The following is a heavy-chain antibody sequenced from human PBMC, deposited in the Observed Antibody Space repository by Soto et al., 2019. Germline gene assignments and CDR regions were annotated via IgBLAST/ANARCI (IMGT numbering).Heavy chain of an antibody. V-gene: IGHV4-34*01. Sequence: SETLSLTCAVYRGSFSGSYWSWIRQPPGKGLEWIGEISHSESTNYQSSLKSRVSISVDTSKNQFSLKLNSVTAADTAVYFCARGPRSFYDDSGYYYQGFDIWGQGTVVTVSS. CDR1: RGSFSGSY. CDR2: ISHSEST. D-gene: IGHD3-22*01. J-gene: IGHJ3*02. CDR3: ARGPRSFYDDSGYYYQGFDI.